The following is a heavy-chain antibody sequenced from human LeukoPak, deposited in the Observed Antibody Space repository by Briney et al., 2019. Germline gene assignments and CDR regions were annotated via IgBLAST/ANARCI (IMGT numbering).Heavy chain of an antibody. Sequence: VGSLRLSGGSSGFTVITNYMSGLRQAPGKGLEWVSVMYVGGNTNYADSVKGRFTISRDNSKHTVFLQMNSLRADDTAVYYCARDSMDHPGGDAFDIWGQGTMVTVSS. V-gene: IGHV3-53*01. CDR1: GFTVITNY. CDR3: ARDSMDHPGGDAFDI. J-gene: IGHJ3*02. CDR2: MYVGGNT. D-gene: IGHD2/OR15-2a*01.